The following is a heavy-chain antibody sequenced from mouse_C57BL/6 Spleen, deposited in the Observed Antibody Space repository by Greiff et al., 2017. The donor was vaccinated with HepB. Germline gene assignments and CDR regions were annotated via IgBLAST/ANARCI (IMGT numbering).Heavy chain of an antibody. CDR3: AREAMVTTRYFDV. CDR1: GFTFSSYA. CDR2: ISDGGSYT. V-gene: IGHV5-4*01. Sequence: EVKLMESGGGLVKPGGSLKLSCAASGFTFSSYAMSWVRQTPEKRLEWVATISDGGSYTYYPDNVKGRFTISRDNAKNNLYLQMSHLKSEDTAMYYCAREAMVTTRYFDVWGTGTTVTVSS. J-gene: IGHJ1*03. D-gene: IGHD2-2*01.